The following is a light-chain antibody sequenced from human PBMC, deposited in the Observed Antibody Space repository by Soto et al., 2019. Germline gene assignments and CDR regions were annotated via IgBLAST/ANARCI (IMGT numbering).Light chain of an antibody. Sequence: DIQLTQTPSTLSASVGDEVTITCRASQTISRWLAWYQQKPGRAPKLLIYDASTLESGVPSRFSGSGCEILFTLTISRLQPDDFATYCCHSTAYGRGTRLEIK. J-gene: IGKJ5*01. CDR2: DAS. CDR1: QTISRW. V-gene: IGKV1-5*01. CDR3: HSTA.